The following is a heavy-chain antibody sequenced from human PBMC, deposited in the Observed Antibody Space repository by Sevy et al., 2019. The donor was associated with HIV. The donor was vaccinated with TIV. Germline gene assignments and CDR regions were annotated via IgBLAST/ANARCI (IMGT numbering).Heavy chain of an antibody. Sequence: SETLSLTCTVSGASISGSSWSWIRQPPGKGLEWIGYIYYSGRTNYNPSLKSRVTTSIDASKNQFSLKLISVTAADTAVYYCARDRLDGEEIGGSWFDPWGQGTLVTVSS. V-gene: IGHV4-59*13. CDR1: GASISGSS. J-gene: IGHJ5*02. CDR3: ARDRLDGEEIGGSWFDP. CDR2: IYYSGRT. D-gene: IGHD3-10*01.